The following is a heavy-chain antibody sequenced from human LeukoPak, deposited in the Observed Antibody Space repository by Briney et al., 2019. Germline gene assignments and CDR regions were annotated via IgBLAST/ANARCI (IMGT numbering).Heavy chain of an antibody. CDR3: ARGRAYYDFWSGSSKGWFDP. J-gene: IGHJ5*02. D-gene: IGHD3-3*01. Sequence: SETLSLTCTVSGGSISSHYWSWIRQPPGKGLEWIGYIYYSGSTNYNPSLKSRVTISVDTSKNQFSLKLSPVTAADTAVYYCARGRAYYDFWSGSSKGWFDPWGQGTLVTVSS. V-gene: IGHV4-59*11. CDR2: IYYSGST. CDR1: GGSISSHY.